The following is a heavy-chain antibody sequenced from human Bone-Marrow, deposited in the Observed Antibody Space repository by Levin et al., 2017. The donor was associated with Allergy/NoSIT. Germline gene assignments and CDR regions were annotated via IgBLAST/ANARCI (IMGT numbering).Heavy chain of an antibody. CDR1: GFTFSDYY. CDR2: ISGSGSNI. CDR3: ARRPIGESYSDF. D-gene: IGHD3-10*01. J-gene: IGHJ4*02. V-gene: IGHV3-11*01. Sequence: PGESLKISCAASGFTFSDYYMSWIRQAPGKGLEWVSYISGSGSNIHYADSAKGRFTISRDNAKNSLYLQMNSLRDEDTAVYYCARRPIGESYSDFWGQGTLVTVSS.